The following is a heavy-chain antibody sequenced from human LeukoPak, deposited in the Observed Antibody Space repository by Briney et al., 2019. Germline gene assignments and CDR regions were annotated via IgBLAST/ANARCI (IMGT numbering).Heavy chain of an antibody. J-gene: IGHJ3*02. CDR3: ARDRWYYYDSSDYYHDASDI. CDR1: GFTFSNYA. Sequence: GGSLRLSCAASGFTFSNYAMHWVRQAPGKGLEWVAVISYDGSNKYYADSVKGRFTISRDNSKNTLYLQMNSLRAEDTAVYYCARDRWYYYDSSDYYHDASDIWGQGTMVTVSS. D-gene: IGHD3-22*01. V-gene: IGHV3-30*04. CDR2: ISYDGSNK.